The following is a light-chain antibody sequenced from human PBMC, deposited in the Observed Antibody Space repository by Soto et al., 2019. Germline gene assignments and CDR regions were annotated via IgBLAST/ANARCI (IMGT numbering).Light chain of an antibody. V-gene: IGKV2-28*01. J-gene: IGKJ4*01. CDR2: LGS. CDR1: QSLLHTNGYNY. Sequence: DIVMTQTPLSLPVTPGEPASISCRSSQSLLHTNGYNYLDWYLQKPGQSPQLLISLGSDRAPGVPDRFSGSGSGTEFTLKISRVEAEDVGVYYCMQALQTPLTFGGGTQVEIK. CDR3: MQALQTPLT.